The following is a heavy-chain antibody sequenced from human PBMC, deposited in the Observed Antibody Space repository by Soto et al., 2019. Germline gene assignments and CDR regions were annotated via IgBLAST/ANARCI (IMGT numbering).Heavy chain of an antibody. J-gene: IGHJ4*02. V-gene: IGHV3-23*01. CDR2: MSASGGTS. D-gene: IGHD5-12*01. CDR1: GCSFSSYA. Sequence: EVELLESGGGLIHPGESLRLSCAAAGCSFSSYAMIWVRQAPGKGLEWVSVMSASGGTSYFADSVKGRFSMSRDNSKNMFYLEMNSLRAEDTAIYFFAKGSSQYSASIDYWGQGTLVSVSS. CDR3: AKGSSQYSASIDY.